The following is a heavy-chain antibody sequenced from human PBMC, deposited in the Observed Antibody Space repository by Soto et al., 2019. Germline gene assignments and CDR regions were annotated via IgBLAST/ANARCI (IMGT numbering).Heavy chain of an antibody. D-gene: IGHD2-15*01. Sequence: SETLALTCTVSGGSISNYYWSWIRQPPGKGLEWIGYISYSGGTNYNPSLKSRVTISLDTSENQFSLKLSSVTAADTAVYYCARNLCSGGSCYYFDYWGQGTLVTXSS. J-gene: IGHJ4*02. V-gene: IGHV4-59*08. CDR2: ISYSGGT. CDR3: ARNLCSGGSCYYFDY. CDR1: GGSISNYY.